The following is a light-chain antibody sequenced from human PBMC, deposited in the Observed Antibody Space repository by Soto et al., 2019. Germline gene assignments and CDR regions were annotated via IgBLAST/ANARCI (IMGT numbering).Light chain of an antibody. V-gene: IGKV3-20*01. CDR1: QSVGSD. Sequence: EIVMPQSPATLSVSPGASATLSRRASQSVGSDLAWYQQKPGQAPRLVIYDIFTRATGVPTRISGSGSGTDFTLTISRLEPEEFAVYYCKKYGSSPWTVGHGNKVDIK. CDR2: DIF. CDR3: KKYGSSPWT. J-gene: IGKJ1*01.